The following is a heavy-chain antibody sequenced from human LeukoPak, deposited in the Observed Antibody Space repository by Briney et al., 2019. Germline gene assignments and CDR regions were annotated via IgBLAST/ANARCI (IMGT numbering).Heavy chain of an antibody. CDR2: ISSSSSTI. V-gene: IGHV3-48*01. D-gene: IGHD3-3*01. CDR1: GFTFSSYS. J-gene: IGHJ1*01. Sequence: GGSLRLSCAASGFTFSSYSMNWVRQAPGKGLGWVSYISSSSSTIYYADSVKGRFTISRDNSKNMVYLQMNSLRPEDTAVYYCARGEDGFWSGYVEHWGQGTLVTVSS. CDR3: ARGEDGFWSGYVEH.